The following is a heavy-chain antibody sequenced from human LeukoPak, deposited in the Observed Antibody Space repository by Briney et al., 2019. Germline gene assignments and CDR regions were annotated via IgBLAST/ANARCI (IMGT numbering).Heavy chain of an antibody. CDR1: GGSITSYY. CDR2: NHYSGNT. CDR3: AREFNLDY. J-gene: IGHJ4*02. Sequence: PSETLSLTCTVSGGSITSYYWSWIRQPPGKGLEWIGNNHYSGNTNYNPSLKSRVTISVDTSKNQFSLRLSSVTAADTAVYYCAREFNLDYWGQGTLVTVSS. V-gene: IGHV4-59*01.